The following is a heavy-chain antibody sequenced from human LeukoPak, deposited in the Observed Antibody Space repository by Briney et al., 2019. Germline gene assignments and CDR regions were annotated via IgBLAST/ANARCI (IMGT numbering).Heavy chain of an antibody. CDR1: GFTFSSYS. CDR2: ISSSSSTI. V-gene: IGHV3-48*01. J-gene: IGHJ4*02. Sequence: GGSLRLSCAASGFTFSSYSMNWVRQAPGKGLEWVSYISSSSSTIYYADSVKGRFTISRDNSKNTLYLQMNSLRAEDTAVYYCAKFTMVRGVIEDWGQGTLVTVSS. CDR3: AKFTMVRGVIED. D-gene: IGHD3-10*01.